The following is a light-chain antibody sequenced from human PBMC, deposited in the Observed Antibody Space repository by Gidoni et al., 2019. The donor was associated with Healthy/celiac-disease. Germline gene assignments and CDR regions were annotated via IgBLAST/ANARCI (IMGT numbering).Light chain of an antibody. Sequence: DIVMTQSPDSLAVSLGERATINCKSRQSVLYSSNNKNYLAWYQQKPGQPPKLLIYWASTRESGGPDRFSGSGSGTDFTLTISSLQAEDVAVYYCQQYYSTPQTFGQGTKVEIK. CDR2: WAS. J-gene: IGKJ1*01. CDR3: QQYYSTPQT. V-gene: IGKV4-1*01. CDR1: QSVLYSSNNKNY.